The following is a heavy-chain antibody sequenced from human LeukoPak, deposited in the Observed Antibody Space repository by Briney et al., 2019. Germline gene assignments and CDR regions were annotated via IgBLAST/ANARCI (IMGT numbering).Heavy chain of an antibody. CDR2: ISSSSSYI. CDR3: ARGADYYDSSGPINY. V-gene: IGHV3-21*01. D-gene: IGHD3-22*01. CDR1: GFTFSSYS. J-gene: IGHJ4*02. Sequence: PGGSLRLSCAASGFTFSSYSMNWVRQAPGKGLEWVSSISSSSSYIYYADSVKGRFTISRDNAKNSLYLQMNSLGAEDTAVYYCARGADYYDSSGPINYWGQGTLVTVSS.